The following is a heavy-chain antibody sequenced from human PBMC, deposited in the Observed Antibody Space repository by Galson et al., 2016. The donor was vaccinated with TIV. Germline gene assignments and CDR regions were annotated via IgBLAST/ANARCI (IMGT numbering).Heavy chain of an antibody. CDR2: LSLSGAYT. D-gene: IGHD1-26*01. Sequence: SLRLSCAASGFSFRNYVMSWVRLAPGKRLEWVSSLSLSGAYTYYADSVKGRLTISRDNSKYTLFLQLNSLRAEDTAIYFCAKVGKSGDYSWDAFDVWGQGTVVTVSS. CDR3: AKVGKSGDYSWDAFDV. J-gene: IGHJ3*01. V-gene: IGHV3-23*01. CDR1: GFSFRNYV.